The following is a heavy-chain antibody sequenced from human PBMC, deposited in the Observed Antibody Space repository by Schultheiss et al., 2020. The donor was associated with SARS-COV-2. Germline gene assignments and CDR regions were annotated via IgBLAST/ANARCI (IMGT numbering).Heavy chain of an antibody. CDR3: ARGRRAISKLAPNWFDP. CDR2: ITASGEST. J-gene: IGHJ5*02. Sequence: GGSLRLSCVASGFTISANYMNWVRQAPGKGLEWVSGITASGESTHYADSVKGRFTISRDNSKNTLYLQMSSLRAEDTAMYYCARGRRAISKLAPNWFDPWGQGTLVTVSS. D-gene: IGHD3-3*01. CDR1: GFTISANY. V-gene: IGHV3-53*01.